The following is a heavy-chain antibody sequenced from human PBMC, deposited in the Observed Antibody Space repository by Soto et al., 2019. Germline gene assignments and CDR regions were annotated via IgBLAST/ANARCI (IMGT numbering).Heavy chain of an antibody. CDR2: ISGSGGTT. CDR3: AKALSSNYYFDY. J-gene: IGHJ4*02. CDR1: GFTFSSYA. V-gene: IGHV3-23*01. D-gene: IGHD4-4*01. Sequence: PGGSLRLSCAASGFTFSSYAMSWVRQAPGKGLEWVSGISGSGGTTYYADSVKGRFTISRDNSKNTLHLQMNSLRAEDTAVYYCAKALSSNYYFDYWGQGTLVTVS.